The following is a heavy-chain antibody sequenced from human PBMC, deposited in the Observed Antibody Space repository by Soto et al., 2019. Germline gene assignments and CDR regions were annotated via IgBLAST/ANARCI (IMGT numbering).Heavy chain of an antibody. V-gene: IGHV3-21*06. CDR2: ISSTTNYI. J-gene: IGHJ4*02. Sequence: XGSLRLSCSAAGFTFTRYSMNWVRQAPGKGLEWVSSISSTTNYIYYGDSMKGRFTISRDNAKNSLYLEMNSLRAEDTAVYYCARESEDLTSNFDYWGQGTLVTVS. CDR1: GFTFTRYS. CDR3: ARESEDLTSNFDY.